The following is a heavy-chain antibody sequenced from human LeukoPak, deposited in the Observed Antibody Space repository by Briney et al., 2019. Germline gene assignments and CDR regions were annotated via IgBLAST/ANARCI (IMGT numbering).Heavy chain of an antibody. CDR3: ARASIQSYYFDY. CDR1: GGSISSYY. V-gene: IGHV4-59*01. D-gene: IGHD6-6*01. J-gene: IGHJ4*02. CDR2: IYYSGST. Sequence: SETLSLTCTVSGGSISSYYWSWIRQPPGKGLEWIGYIYYSGSTNYNPSLKSRVTISVDTSKNQFSLKLSSVTAADTAVYYCARASIQSYYFDYWGQGTLVTASS.